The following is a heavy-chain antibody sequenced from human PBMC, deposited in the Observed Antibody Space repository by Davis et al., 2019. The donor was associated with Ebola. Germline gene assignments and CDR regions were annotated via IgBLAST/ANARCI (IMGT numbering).Heavy chain of an antibody. CDR1: GYSFTSYW. J-gene: IGHJ4*02. Sequence: GGSLRLSCKGSGYSFTSYWIGWVRQMPGKGLEWMWIIYPGDSDTRYSPSFQGQVTISADKSISTAYLQWSSLKASDTAMYYCARPSTGDYDSFDYWGQGTLVTVSS. V-gene: IGHV5-51*01. D-gene: IGHD5-12*01. CDR3: ARPSTGDYDSFDY. CDR2: IYPGDSDT.